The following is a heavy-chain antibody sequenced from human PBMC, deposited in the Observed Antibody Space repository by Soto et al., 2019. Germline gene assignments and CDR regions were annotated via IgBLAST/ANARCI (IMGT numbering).Heavy chain of an antibody. V-gene: IGHV3-33*01. CDR3: ARDFDYGGSRTFDY. D-gene: IGHD4-17*01. J-gene: IGHJ4*02. CDR1: GFTFSSYG. Sequence: GGSLRLSCAASGFTFSSYGMHWVRQAPGKGLEWVAVIWYDGSNKYYADSVKGRFTISRDNSKNTLYLQMNSLRAEDTAVYYCARDFDYGGSRTFDYWGQGTLVTVSS. CDR2: IWYDGSNK.